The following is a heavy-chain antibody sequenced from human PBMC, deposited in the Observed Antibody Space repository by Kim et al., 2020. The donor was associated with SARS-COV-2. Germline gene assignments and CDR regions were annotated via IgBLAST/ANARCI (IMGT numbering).Heavy chain of an antibody. J-gene: IGHJ4*02. CDR2: ISGSGGST. CDR3: ATRRGSGRIFDY. V-gene: IGHV3-23*01. CDR1: GFTFSSYA. Sequence: GGSLRLSCAASGFTFSSYAMSWVRQAPGKGLEWVSAISGSGGSTYYADSVKGRFTISRDNSKNTLYLQMNSLRAEDTAVYYCATRRGSGRIFDYWGQGTLVTVSS. D-gene: IGHD3-10*01.